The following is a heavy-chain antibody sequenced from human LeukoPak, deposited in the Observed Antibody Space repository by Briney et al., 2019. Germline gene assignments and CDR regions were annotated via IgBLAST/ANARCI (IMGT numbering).Heavy chain of an antibody. CDR1: GGSISSSSYY. V-gene: IGHV4-39*01. CDR3: ASYSSGALPFDH. Sequence: KPSETLSLTCTVSGGSISSSSYYWGWIRQPPGKGLEWIGSIYYSGSTYYNPSLKSRVTISVDTSKNQFSLKLSSVTAADTAVYYCASYSSGALPFDHWGQGTLVTVSS. D-gene: IGHD6-19*01. CDR2: IYYSGST. J-gene: IGHJ4*02.